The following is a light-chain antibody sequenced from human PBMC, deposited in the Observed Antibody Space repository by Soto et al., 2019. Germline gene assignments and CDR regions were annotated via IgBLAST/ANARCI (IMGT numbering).Light chain of an antibody. CDR2: GAS. CDR3: QQYTDWPPIT. Sequence: EIVMTQSPATLSVSPGERATLSCRASQSVAGNLAWYQQKPGQAPRLLIYGASTRATGIPARFSGSGSGTEFILTISSLQSEDLEVYYCQQYTDWPPITFGQGTRLEI. V-gene: IGKV3-15*01. CDR1: QSVAGN. J-gene: IGKJ5*01.